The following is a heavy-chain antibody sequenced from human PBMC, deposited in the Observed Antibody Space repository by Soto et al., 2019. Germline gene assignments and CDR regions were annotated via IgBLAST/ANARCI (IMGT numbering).Heavy chain of an antibody. CDR2: ITSSGDSI. CDR1: GVRFGEHS. Sequence: EVQLLESGGGLVHPGGSLRLACAASGVRFGEHSMNWVRQAPGKGLEWLSYITSSGDSIYYADSVKGRFTVSRDNAKNSLFLHMNSLRDDDTAVYYCARLPKGSMVTSWGQGTLVTVSS. V-gene: IGHV3-48*02. CDR3: ARLPKGSMVTS. D-gene: IGHD2-21*02. J-gene: IGHJ4*02.